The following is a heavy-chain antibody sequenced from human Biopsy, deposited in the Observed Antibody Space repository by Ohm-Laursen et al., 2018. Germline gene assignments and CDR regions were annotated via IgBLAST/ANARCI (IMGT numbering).Heavy chain of an antibody. Sequence: SLRLSCAASGFPFTNAWMSWVRQAPGKGLEWVGRIKSKTGGGTIDYAASVKGRFSISRDDSKNTLYLQMNSLKTEDTAVYCCLSNWLDPWGQGTLVTVSS. J-gene: IGHJ5*02. V-gene: IGHV3-15*01. CDR3: LSNWLDP. CDR2: IKSKTGGGTI. CDR1: GFPFTNAW.